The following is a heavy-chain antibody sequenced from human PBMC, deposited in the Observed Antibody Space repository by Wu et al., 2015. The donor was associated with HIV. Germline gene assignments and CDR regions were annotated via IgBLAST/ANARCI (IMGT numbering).Heavy chain of an antibody. J-gene: IGHJ4*02. V-gene: IGHV4-59*08. CDR1: GGSISSYY. D-gene: IGHD6-13*01. CDR2: IYYSGST. Sequence: QVQLQESGPGLVKPSETLSLTCTVSGGSISSYYWSWIRQPPGKGLEWIGYIYYSGSTNYNPSLKSRVTISVDTSKNQFSLKLSSVTAADTAVYYCARIYSSSRAYYFDYWGQGTLVTVSS. CDR3: ARIYSSSRAYYFDY.